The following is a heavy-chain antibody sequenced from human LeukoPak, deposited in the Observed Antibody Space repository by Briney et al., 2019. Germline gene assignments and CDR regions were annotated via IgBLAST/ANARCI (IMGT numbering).Heavy chain of an antibody. CDR1: GYTLTVYY. V-gene: IGHV1-2*02. Sequence: GASVKVSCKASGYTLTVYYMHWLRQAPGQGLEWMGWINPNSGDTNYAQKFQGRVTMTRDTSISTAYMELSRLTSDDTAVYYCAKNPYESYFDYWGQGTLVTVSS. CDR3: AKNPYESYFDY. CDR2: INPNSGDT. J-gene: IGHJ4*02. D-gene: IGHD5-12*01.